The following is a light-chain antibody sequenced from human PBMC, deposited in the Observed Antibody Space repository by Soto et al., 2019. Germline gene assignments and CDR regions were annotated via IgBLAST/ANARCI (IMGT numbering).Light chain of an antibody. CDR3: QQLYSYPIT. CDR2: AAS. V-gene: IGKV1-9*01. J-gene: IGKJ5*01. Sequence: DIQLTQSPSFLSASVGDRVTITCRASEGISSRLGWYQQEPGKAPKLLIYAASSLQSGVPSRFSGSGSGTEFTLTITRLQPEDSATYYCQQLYSYPITFGQGTRLETK. CDR1: EGISSR.